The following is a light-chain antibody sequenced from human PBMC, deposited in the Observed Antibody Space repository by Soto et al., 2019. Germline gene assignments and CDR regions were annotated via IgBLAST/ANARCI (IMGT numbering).Light chain of an antibody. Sequence: EIVLTQSPGTLSLSPGERATLSCRPSQSVSNSYLAWYQQKPGQAPRLLIYGASSRATGIPDRFSGSGSGTDFTLTINRLEPEDFAVYYCQQYGSSPITFGPGTKVDIK. V-gene: IGKV3-20*01. CDR1: QSVSNSY. CDR3: QQYGSSPIT. CDR2: GAS. J-gene: IGKJ3*01.